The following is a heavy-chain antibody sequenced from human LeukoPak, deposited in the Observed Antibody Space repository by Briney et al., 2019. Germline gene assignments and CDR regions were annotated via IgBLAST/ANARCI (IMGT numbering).Heavy chain of an antibody. CDR2: AYYTGST. V-gene: IGHV4-59*01. CDR1: GASISSFY. Sequence: PSETLSLTCTVSGASISSFYWSWIRQPPGKGLEFIGYAYYTGSTNYTPSLESRVTISLDTSKNEFSLKMSSVTAADTAVYYCARVPVYYGMDVWGQGTTVTVSS. CDR3: ARVPVYYGMDV. J-gene: IGHJ6*02.